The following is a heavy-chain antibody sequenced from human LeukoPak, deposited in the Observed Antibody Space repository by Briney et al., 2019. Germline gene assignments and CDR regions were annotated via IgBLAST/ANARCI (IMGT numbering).Heavy chain of an antibody. CDR3: ATAYYYDSREFDY. CDR1: GGTFSSYA. J-gene: IGHJ4*02. CDR2: IIPILGIA. Sequence: GASVKVSCKASGGTFSSYAISWVRQAPGQGLEWMGRIIPILGIANYAQKFQGRVTITADKSTSTAYMELSSLRSEDTAVYYCATAYYYDSREFDYWGQGTLVTVSS. V-gene: IGHV1-69*04. D-gene: IGHD3-22*01.